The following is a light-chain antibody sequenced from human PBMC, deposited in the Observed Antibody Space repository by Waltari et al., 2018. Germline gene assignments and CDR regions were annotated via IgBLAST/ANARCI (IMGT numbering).Light chain of an antibody. CDR3: QSFDNMLSDGVV. V-gene: IGLV1-40*01. CDR1: TSNIGAGHD. Sequence: QSVLTQPPSVSGTPGQRVTISCSGSTSNIGAGHDVHWYQHLPGTAPKLLIYGNNNRPSGVPDRFSGSKSGTSASLAITGLQADDEADYFCQSFDNMLSDGVVFGGGTKLAVL. CDR2: GNN. J-gene: IGLJ2*01.